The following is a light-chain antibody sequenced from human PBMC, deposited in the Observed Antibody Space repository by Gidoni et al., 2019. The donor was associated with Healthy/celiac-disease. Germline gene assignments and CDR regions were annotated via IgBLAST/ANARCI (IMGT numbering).Light chain of an antibody. CDR3: MQALQTPSYT. CDR1: QSLLHSNGYNY. V-gene: IGKV2-28*01. CDR2: LGS. Sequence: DIVMTQSALSLPVTPGEPASISCRSSQSLLHSNGYNYLDWYLQKPGQSPQLLIYLGSNRASGVPDRFSGSGSGTDFTLKISRVEAEDVGFYYCMQALQTPSYTFGQGTKLEIK. J-gene: IGKJ2*01.